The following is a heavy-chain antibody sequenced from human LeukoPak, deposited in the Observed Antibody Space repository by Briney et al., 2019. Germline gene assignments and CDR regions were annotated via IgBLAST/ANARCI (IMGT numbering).Heavy chain of an antibody. J-gene: IGHJ6*02. CDR2: MNPNSGNT. V-gene: IGHV1-8*01. CDR1: GYTFTSYD. D-gene: IGHD2-2*01. Sequence: ASVKVSCKASGYTFTSYDINWVRQATGQGLEWMGWMNPNSGNTGYAQKFQGRVTMTRNTSISTAYMELSSLRSEDTAVYYCARNAPAAMWYYYYGMDVWGQGTTVTVSS. CDR3: ARNAPAAMWYYYYGMDV.